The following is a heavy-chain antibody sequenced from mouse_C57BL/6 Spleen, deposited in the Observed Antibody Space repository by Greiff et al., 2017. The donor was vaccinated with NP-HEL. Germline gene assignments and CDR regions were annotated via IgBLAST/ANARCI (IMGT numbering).Heavy chain of an antibody. J-gene: IGHJ3*01. Sequence: EVKVEESGEGLVKPGGSLKLSCAASGFTFSSYAMSWVRQTPEKRLEWVAYISSGGDYIYYADTVKGRFTISRDNARNTLYLQMSSLKSEDTAMYYCTRGTSNSWFAYWGQGTLVTVSA. CDR2: ISSGGDYI. CDR1: GFTFSSYA. D-gene: IGHD2-5*01. V-gene: IGHV5-9-1*02. CDR3: TRGTSNSWFAY.